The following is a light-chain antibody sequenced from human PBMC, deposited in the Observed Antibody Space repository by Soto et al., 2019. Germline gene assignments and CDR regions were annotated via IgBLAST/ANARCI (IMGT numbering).Light chain of an antibody. V-gene: IGKV1-9*01. J-gene: IGKJ4*01. CDR1: QAISSH. Sequence: IQLTQSPSSLSASVGDRVTITCRASQAISSHLAWYQQKQGKAPKLLIYAASTLQSGVPSRFSGSGSGTEFTITISSLQPEDFETYYCQQLNSYPLTFGGGTKVDIK. CDR3: QQLNSYPLT. CDR2: AAS.